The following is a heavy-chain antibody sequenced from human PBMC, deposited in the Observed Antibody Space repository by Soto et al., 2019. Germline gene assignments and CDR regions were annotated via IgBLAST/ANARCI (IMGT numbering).Heavy chain of an antibody. D-gene: IGHD3-10*01. J-gene: IGHJ4*02. CDR1: GDSITSSDW. Sequence: SETLSLTCKVSGDSITSSDWWSWVRQTPGKGLEWIAEIHNSRPTNFNPSLKSRVNITIDNSKNQVSLRLSSVTAAYTAVYYCARGGLTIVRNYYFDHWGQGTLVTVSS. V-gene: IGHV4-4*02. CDR3: ARGGLTIVRNYYFDH. CDR2: IHNSRPT.